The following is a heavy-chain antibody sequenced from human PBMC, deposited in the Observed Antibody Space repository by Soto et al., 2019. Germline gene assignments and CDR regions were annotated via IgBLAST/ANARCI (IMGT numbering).Heavy chain of an antibody. CDR1: GYTFTSYG. CDR3: ARVDCSSTSCYEGGYFDY. D-gene: IGHD2-2*01. J-gene: IGHJ4*02. CDR2: ISAYNGNT. Sequence: QVQLVQSGPEVKKPGASVKVSCKASGYTFTSYGISWVRQAPGQGLEWMGWISAYNGNTNYAQKLQGRVTMTTDTSTRTAYMELRSPRSDDTAVYYCARVDCSSTSCYEGGYFDYWGQGTLVTVSS. V-gene: IGHV1-18*01.